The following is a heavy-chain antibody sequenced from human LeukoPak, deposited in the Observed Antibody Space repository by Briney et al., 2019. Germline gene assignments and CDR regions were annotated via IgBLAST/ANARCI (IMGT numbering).Heavy chain of an antibody. J-gene: IGHJ4*02. Sequence: GASVKVSCKAFGHTLKDLSIHWVRQAPGKGLEWLGGFDPEDDERMYAPKFQGRVTVTEDNSIDTAYMELTSLSSDDTGVYYCSTETAGNYWGQGTLDTVSS. V-gene: IGHV1-24*01. CDR2: FDPEDDER. CDR1: GHTLKDLS. CDR3: STETAGNY.